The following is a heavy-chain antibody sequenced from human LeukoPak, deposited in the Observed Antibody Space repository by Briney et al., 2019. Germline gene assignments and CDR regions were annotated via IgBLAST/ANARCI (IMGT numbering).Heavy chain of an antibody. D-gene: IGHD6-19*01. CDR2: ISWNSGSI. Sequence: GGSLRLSCAASGFTFDDYAMHWVRQAPGKGLEGVSGISWNSGSIGYADSVKGRFTISRDNAKNSLYLQMNSLRAEDTALYYCAKDLGIAVNYYYYGMDVGGQGTTVTVSS. J-gene: IGHJ6*02. V-gene: IGHV3-9*01. CDR3: AKDLGIAVNYYYYGMDV. CDR1: GFTFDDYA.